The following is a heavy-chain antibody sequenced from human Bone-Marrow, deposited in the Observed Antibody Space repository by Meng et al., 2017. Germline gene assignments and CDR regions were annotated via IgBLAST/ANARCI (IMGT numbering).Heavy chain of an antibody. Sequence: GESLKISCAASGFTFSSYGMHWVRQAPGKGLEWVAVIWYDGSNTYYADSVKGRFTISRDNSKNTLYLQMNSLRAEDTAVYYCARVVFIGGYQLLDYWGQGTLVTVSS. J-gene: IGHJ4*02. D-gene: IGHD2-2*01. V-gene: IGHV3-33*01. CDR1: GFTFSSYG. CDR3: ARVVFIGGYQLLDY. CDR2: IWYDGSNT.